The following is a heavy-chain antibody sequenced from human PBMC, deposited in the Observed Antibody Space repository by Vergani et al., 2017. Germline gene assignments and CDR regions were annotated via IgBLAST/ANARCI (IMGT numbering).Heavy chain of an antibody. CDR3: ARALILTGYYYYYYYGMDV. CDR2: ISSSSSTI. V-gene: IGHV3-48*01. D-gene: IGHD3-9*01. Sequence: EVQLVESGGGLVQPGGSLRLSCAASGFTFSSYSMNWVRQAPGKGLEWVSYISSSSSTIYYADSVKGRFTISRDNAKNSLYLQMNSLRAEDTAVYYCARALILTGYYYYYYYGMDVWGQGTTVTVSS. CDR1: GFTFSSYS. J-gene: IGHJ6*02.